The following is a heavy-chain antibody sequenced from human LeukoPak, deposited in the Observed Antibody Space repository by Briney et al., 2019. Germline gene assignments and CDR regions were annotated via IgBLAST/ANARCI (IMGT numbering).Heavy chain of an antibody. CDR1: GFTFSSHG. J-gene: IGHJ4*02. CDR2: ISYDGSDK. CDR3: ARDFGHCSGGRCRNLDY. Sequence: GGSLRLSCAASGFTFSSHGLHWVRQAPGKGLECVALISYDGSDKFFADSVKGRFTISRDNSKNTLYLQVNSLRAEDTAVYYCARDFGHCSGGRCRNLDYWGQGSLVTVSS. V-gene: IGHV3-30*03. D-gene: IGHD2-15*01.